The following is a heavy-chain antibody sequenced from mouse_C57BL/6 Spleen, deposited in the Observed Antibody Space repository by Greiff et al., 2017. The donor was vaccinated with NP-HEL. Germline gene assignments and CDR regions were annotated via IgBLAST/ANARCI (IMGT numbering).Heavy chain of an antibody. D-gene: IGHD1-1*01. Sequence: VQLQQSGAELVKPGASVKLSCKASGYTFTSYWMHWVKQRPGRGLEWIGRIDPNSGGTKYNEKFKSKATLTVDKPSSTAYMQLSSLTSEDSAVYYCASLITTVVATGYFDVWGTGTTVTVSS. CDR3: ASLITTVVATGYFDV. V-gene: IGHV1-72*01. CDR1: GYTFTSYW. CDR2: IDPNSGGT. J-gene: IGHJ1*03.